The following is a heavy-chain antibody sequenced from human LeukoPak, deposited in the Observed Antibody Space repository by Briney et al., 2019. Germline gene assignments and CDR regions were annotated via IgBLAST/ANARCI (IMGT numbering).Heavy chain of an antibody. Sequence: GASVTVSCKASGYTFTGFYVHWMRQAPGQGLEWMGWINPDSGDTEYQLKFQGRVTMTRDTSIATVYMEMTRLTHDDTAVYYCSRDRGPSADSGIYYQYYFTFWGQGTLVTVSS. V-gene: IGHV1-2*02. D-gene: IGHD3-10*01. CDR3: SRDRGPSADSGIYYQYYFTF. CDR1: GYTFTGFY. J-gene: IGHJ4*02. CDR2: INPDSGDT.